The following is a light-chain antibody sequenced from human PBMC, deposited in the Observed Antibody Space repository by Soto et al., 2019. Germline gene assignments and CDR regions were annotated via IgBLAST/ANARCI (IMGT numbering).Light chain of an antibody. V-gene: IGKV3-15*01. CDR2: GAS. CDR1: QSISSN. Sequence: DIVMTQSPATLSVSPGQRATLSCRASQSISSNLAWYQQKSGQAPRLPIYGASTRATGIPTRFSGSGSGTDFTLTISSLQSEDLAVYYCQQYNDWPPWTFGQGTKVEIK. J-gene: IGKJ1*01. CDR3: QQYNDWPPWT.